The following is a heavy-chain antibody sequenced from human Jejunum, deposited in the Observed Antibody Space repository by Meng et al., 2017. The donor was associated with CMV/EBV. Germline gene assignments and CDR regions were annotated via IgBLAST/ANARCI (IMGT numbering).Heavy chain of an antibody. Sequence: RLVQSGLRWKRPGAPVKVSCRPSGYTFTSYAINWVRQAPGQGPDWMGWIDPNTGNPTYDQGFTGRFVFSLDTSVSTAYLQINSLRADDTAVYYCARDSPLDGYSLLDYWGQGTLVTVSS. J-gene: IGHJ4*02. CDR3: ARDSPLDGYSLLDY. CDR1: GYTFTSYA. V-gene: IGHV7-4-1*02. CDR2: IDPNTGNP. D-gene: IGHD5-24*01.